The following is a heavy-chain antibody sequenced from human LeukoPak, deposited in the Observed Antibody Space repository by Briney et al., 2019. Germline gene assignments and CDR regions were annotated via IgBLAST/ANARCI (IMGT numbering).Heavy chain of an antibody. D-gene: IGHD3-3*01. J-gene: IGHJ4*02. CDR2: IYYSGST. Sequence: SETLSLTCTVSGGSISSSSYYWGWIRQPPGKGLEWLGSIYYSGSTYYNPSLKSRVTISVDTSKNQFSLKLSSVTAADTAVYYCARDGASITIFGVVIDAGHYFDYWGQGTLATVSS. CDR3: ARDGASITIFGVVIDAGHYFDY. CDR1: GGSISSSSYY. V-gene: IGHV4-39*07.